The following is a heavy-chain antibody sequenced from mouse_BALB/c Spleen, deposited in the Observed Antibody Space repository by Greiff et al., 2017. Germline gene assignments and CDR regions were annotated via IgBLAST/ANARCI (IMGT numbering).Heavy chain of an antibody. CDR3: ARDTHYYGSSYWFAY. V-gene: IGHV5-4*02. CDR2: ISDGGSYT. CDR1: GFTFSDYY. Sequence: EVQGVESGGGLVKPGGSLKLSCAASGFTFSDYYMYWVRQTPEKRLEWVATISDGGSYTYYPDSVKGRFTISRDNAKNNLYLQMSSLKSEDTAMYYCARDTHYYGSSYWFAYWGQGTLVTVSA. J-gene: IGHJ3*01. D-gene: IGHD1-1*01.